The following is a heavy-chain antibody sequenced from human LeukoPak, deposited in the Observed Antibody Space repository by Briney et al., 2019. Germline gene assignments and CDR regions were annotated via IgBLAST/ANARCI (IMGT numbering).Heavy chain of an antibody. V-gene: IGHV4-34*01. Sequence: SETLSLTCAVYGGSFSGYYWSWIRQPPGKGLEWIGEINHSGSTNYNPSLKSRVTISVDTSKNQFSLKLSSVTAADTAVYYCARRGRARYYYGSGSYQLGYYYYYCMDVWGKGTTVTISS. CDR1: GGSFSGYY. CDR2: INHSGST. CDR3: ARRGRARYYYGSGSYQLGYYYYYCMDV. J-gene: IGHJ6*03. D-gene: IGHD3-10*01.